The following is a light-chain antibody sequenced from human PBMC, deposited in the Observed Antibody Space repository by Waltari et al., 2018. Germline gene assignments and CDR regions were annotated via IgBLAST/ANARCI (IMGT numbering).Light chain of an antibody. CDR1: QSVSKY. Sequence: ELVLTQSPGTLSLSPGVRANLSCRASQSVSKYLAWYPQSPGQAPRLLIYAASTRATGSPDRFSGSGYGTDFSLIISRLEPEDFAVYYCQNHERLPATFGQGTKVEIK. CDR3: QNHERLPAT. CDR2: AAS. V-gene: IGKV3-20*01. J-gene: IGKJ1*01.